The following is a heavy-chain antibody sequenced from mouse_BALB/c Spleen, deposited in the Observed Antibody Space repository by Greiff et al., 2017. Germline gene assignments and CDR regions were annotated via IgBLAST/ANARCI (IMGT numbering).Heavy chain of an antibody. J-gene: IGHJ4*01. CDR3: ARGYYYGSPYAMDY. CDR1: GYTFTSYV. Sequence: VQLKESGPELVKPGASVKMSCKASGYTFTSYVMHWVKQKPGQGLEWIGYINPYNDGTKYNEKFKGKATLTSDKSSSTAYMELSSLTSEDSAVYYCARGYYYGSPYAMDYWGQGTSVTVSS. V-gene: IGHV1-14*01. CDR2: INPYNDGT. D-gene: IGHD1-1*01.